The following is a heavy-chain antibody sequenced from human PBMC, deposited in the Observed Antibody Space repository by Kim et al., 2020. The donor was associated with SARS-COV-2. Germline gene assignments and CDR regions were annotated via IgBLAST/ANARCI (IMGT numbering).Heavy chain of an antibody. CDR1: GYTFTGYY. CDR2: INPNSGGT. J-gene: IGHJ4*02. V-gene: IGHV1-2*06. Sequence: ASVKVSCKASGYTFTGYYMHWVRQAPGQGLEWMGRINPNSGGTNYAQKFQGRVTMTRDTSISTAYMELSRLRSDDTAVYYCARDEPVYSSSSNNFDYWGQGTLVTVSS. CDR3: ARDEPVYSSSSNNFDY. D-gene: IGHD6-13*01.